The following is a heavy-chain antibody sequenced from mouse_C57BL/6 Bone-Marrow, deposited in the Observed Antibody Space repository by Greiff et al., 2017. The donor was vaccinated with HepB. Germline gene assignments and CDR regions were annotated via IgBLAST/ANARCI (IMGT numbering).Heavy chain of an antibody. V-gene: IGHV1-50*01. D-gene: IGHD4-1*01. J-gene: IGHJ2*01. CDR1: GYTFTSYW. CDR2: IDPSDSYT. CDR3: ARYELGRGFDY. Sequence: QVQLQQPGAELVKPGASVKLSCKASGYTFTSYWMQWVKQRPGQGLEWIGEIDPSDSYTNYNQKFKGKATLTVDTSSITAYMQLSSLTSEDSAVYYCARYELGRGFDYWGQGTTLTVSS.